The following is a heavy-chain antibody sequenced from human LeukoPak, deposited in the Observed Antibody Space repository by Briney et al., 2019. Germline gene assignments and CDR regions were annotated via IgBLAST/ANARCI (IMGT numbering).Heavy chain of an antibody. D-gene: IGHD2-2*01. CDR1: GFTFSSYS. Sequence: GGSLRLSCAASGFTFSSYSMNWVRQAPGKGLEWVSSISSRSSYIYYADSVKGRFTISRDNAKNSLYLQMNSLRAEDTAVYYCARDAYCSTTSCKEYFDLWGRGTLVTVSS. J-gene: IGHJ2*01. CDR3: ARDAYCSTTSCKEYFDL. V-gene: IGHV3-21*01. CDR2: ISSRSSYI.